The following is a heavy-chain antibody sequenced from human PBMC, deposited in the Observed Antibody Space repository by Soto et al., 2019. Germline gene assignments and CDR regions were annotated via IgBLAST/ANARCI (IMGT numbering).Heavy chain of an antibody. CDR3: AKGRGGKTVANFGMDV. CDR2: ISPFGGAT. J-gene: IGHJ6*02. CDR1: GDSVSNDY. Sequence: AASVKVSCKASGDSVSNDYLHWVRQAPGQGFEWLGLISPFGGATAYAQRFKGRVTVTMDKSSTTFYLELSSLRSDDTAVYYCAKGRGGKTVANFGMDVWGQGVTVTVSS. V-gene: IGHV1-46*01. D-gene: IGHD3-16*01.